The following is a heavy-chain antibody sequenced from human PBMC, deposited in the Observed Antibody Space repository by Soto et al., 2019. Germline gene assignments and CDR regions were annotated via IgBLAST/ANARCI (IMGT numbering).Heavy chain of an antibody. CDR1: GGSISSGDYY. D-gene: IGHD3-22*01. CDR3: ARAGDYYDSSGYSTYFDY. Sequence: SETLSLTCTVSGGSISSGDYYWRWIRQPPGKGLEWIGYIYYSGSTYYNPSLKSRVTISVDTSKNQFSLKLSSVTAADTAVYYCARAGDYYDSSGYSTYFDYWGQGTLVTVSS. J-gene: IGHJ4*02. V-gene: IGHV4-30-4*01. CDR2: IYYSGST.